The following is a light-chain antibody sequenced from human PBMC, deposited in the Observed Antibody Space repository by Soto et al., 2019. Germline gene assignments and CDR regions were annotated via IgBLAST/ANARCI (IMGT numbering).Light chain of an antibody. V-gene: IGKV3-15*01. Sequence: EIVMTQSPATLSVSPGERATLSCRASQSVSSNLVWYQQKPGQAPRLLIYGASTRATGIPARFSGSGSGTEFTLTISSLQSEDVALYYCQPYNNWPPYTFGRGPRWISN. CDR1: QSVSSN. CDR2: GAS. CDR3: QPYNNWPPYT. J-gene: IGKJ2*01.